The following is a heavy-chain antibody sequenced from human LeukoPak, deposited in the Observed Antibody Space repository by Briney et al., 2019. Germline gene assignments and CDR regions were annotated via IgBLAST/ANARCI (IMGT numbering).Heavy chain of an antibody. Sequence: SETLSLTCTVSGGSISSGGYYWSWVRQHPGKGLEWIGYIYYSGSTYYNPSLKSRVTISVDTSKNQFSLKLSSVTAADTAVYYCASGLMMDRVFDYWGQGTLVTVSS. CDR2: IYYSGST. D-gene: IGHD3-16*01. J-gene: IGHJ4*02. V-gene: IGHV4-31*03. CDR1: GGSISSGGYY. CDR3: ASGLMMDRVFDY.